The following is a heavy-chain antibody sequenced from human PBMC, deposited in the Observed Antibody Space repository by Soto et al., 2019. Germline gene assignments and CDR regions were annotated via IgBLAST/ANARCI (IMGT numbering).Heavy chain of an antibody. J-gene: IGHJ4*02. CDR2: ITYAGTNK. CDR3: ARLSTDGHCSGNSCFHFDH. CDR1: GFTFSSYA. Sequence: QVQLVESGGGVVQPGRSLRLSCAASGFTFSSYALHWVRQAPGKGLEWVAVITYAGTNKYVADSVRGRFTISRDNSKNTLYLQMNSLRPEDTSVYYCARLSTDGHCSGNSCFHFDHWGQGTLVTVSS. D-gene: IGHD2-2*01. V-gene: IGHV3-30*04.